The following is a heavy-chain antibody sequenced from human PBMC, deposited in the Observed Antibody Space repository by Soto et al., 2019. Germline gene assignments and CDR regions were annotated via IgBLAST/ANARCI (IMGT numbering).Heavy chain of an antibody. CDR3: AKDFYSSSSTPFDS. D-gene: IGHD6-6*01. CDR2: IGWNSGTI. V-gene: IGHV3-9*01. CDR1: GFAFDDSA. J-gene: IGHJ4*02. Sequence: GGSLRLSCAASGFAFDDSAMHWVRQAPGKGLEWVSAIGWNSGTIAYADSVKGRFTISRDNAKNSLYLQMNSLRPEDTALYYCAKDFYSSSSTPFDSWGQGTLVTVSS.